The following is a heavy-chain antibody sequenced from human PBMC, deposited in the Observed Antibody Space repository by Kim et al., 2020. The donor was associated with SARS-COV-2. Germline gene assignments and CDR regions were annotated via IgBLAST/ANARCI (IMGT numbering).Heavy chain of an antibody. V-gene: IGHV4-34*01. CDR3: ARRSVERNAFDI. D-gene: IGHD3-3*01. CDR1: GGSFSGYY. Sequence: SETLSLTCAVYGGSFSGYYWSWIRQPPGKGLEWIGEINHSGSTNYNPSLKSRVTISVDTSKNQFSLKLSSVTAADTAVYYCARRSVERNAFDIWGQGTMVTVSS. CDR2: INHSGST. J-gene: IGHJ3*02.